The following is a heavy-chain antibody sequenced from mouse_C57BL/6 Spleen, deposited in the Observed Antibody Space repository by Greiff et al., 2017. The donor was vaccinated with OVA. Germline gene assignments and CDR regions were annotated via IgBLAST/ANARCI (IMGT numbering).Heavy chain of an antibody. CDR2: IYPGDGDT. V-gene: IGHV1-82*01. CDR1: GYAFSSSW. J-gene: IGHJ4*01. Sequence: VKLQESGPELVKPGASVKISRKASGYAFSSSWMNWVKQRPGKGLEWIGRIYPGDGDTNYNGKFKGKATLTADKSSSTAYMQLSSLTSEDSAVYFCARWESYAMDYWGQGTSVTVSS. CDR3: ARWESYAMDY. D-gene: IGHD4-1*01.